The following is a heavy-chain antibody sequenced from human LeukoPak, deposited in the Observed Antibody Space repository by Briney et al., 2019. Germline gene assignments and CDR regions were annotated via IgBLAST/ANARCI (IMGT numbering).Heavy chain of an antibody. D-gene: IGHD2-2*01. V-gene: IGHV4-34*01. CDR2: INHSGST. Sequence: SETLSLTCAVYGGSFSGYYWRWVRQPPGKGLEWIGEINHSGSTNYNPSLKSRVTISVDMSKNQFSLRLSSVTAADTAVYYCAAGYCSSTSCYGGRWFDPWGQGTLVTVSS. CDR1: GGSFSGYY. J-gene: IGHJ5*02. CDR3: AAGYCSSTSCYGGRWFDP.